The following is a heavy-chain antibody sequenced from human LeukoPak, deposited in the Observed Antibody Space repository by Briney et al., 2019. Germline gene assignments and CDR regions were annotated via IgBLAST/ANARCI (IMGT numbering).Heavy chain of an antibody. CDR2: IYHSGST. V-gene: IGHV4-38-2*01. Sequence: SETLSLTCAVSGYSISSGYYWGWIRQPPGKGLEWIASIYHSGSTNYNPSLKSRVTISVDTSKNQFSLKLSSVTAADTAVYYCARGRGYYDFWSGYPNWFDPWGQGTLVTVSS. J-gene: IGHJ5*02. CDR3: ARGRGYYDFWSGYPNWFDP. CDR1: GYSISSGYY. D-gene: IGHD3-3*01.